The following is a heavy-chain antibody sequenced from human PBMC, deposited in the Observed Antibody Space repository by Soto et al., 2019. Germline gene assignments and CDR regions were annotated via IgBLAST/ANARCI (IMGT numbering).Heavy chain of an antibody. CDR1: GYSFSSYG. V-gene: IGHV1-18*04. CDR3: ARDNPFASGTETEF. D-gene: IGHD3-10*01. Sequence: QVQLVQSGAEVKKPGASVKVSCQASGYSFSSYGLSWVRQAPGRGLQWMGWISAYNGDTNYAQNFQGRVTMKTDASTNTAHMELRSLISDDTAVYYCARDNPFASGTETEFWGQGTLVTVSS. CDR2: ISAYNGDT. J-gene: IGHJ4*02.